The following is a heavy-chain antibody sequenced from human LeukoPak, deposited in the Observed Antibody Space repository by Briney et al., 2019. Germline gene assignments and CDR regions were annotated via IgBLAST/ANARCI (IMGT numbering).Heavy chain of an antibody. CDR2: IYDSGST. CDR3: AAYSSTWPNYFFDI. J-gene: IGHJ4*02. V-gene: IGHV4-61*08. Sequence: LETLSLTCTVSGGSISSGDYYWNWIRQPPGQGLGWFGYIYDSGSTNYNPSLKSRVTISVDTSKNQFSLKLSSVTAADTAVYYCAAYSSTWPNYFFDIWGQGTLVTVSS. CDR1: GGSISSGDYY. D-gene: IGHD6-13*01.